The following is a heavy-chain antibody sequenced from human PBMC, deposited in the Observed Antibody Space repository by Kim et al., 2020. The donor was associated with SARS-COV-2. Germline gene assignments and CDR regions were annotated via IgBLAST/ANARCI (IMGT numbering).Heavy chain of an antibody. CDR1: GFTFSSYS. D-gene: IGHD5-12*01. CDR2: ISSSSSYI. V-gene: IGHV3-21*01. J-gene: IGHJ4*02. CDR3: ARDQRGRDGYNYEVFDY. Sequence: GGSLRLSCAASGFTFSSYSMNWVRQAPGKGLEWVSSISSSSSYIYYADSVKGRFTISRDNAKNSLYLQMNSLRAEDTAVYYCARDQRGRDGYNYEVFDYWGQGTLVTVSS.